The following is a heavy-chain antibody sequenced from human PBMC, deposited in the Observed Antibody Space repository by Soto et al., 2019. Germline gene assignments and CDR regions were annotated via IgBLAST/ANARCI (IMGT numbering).Heavy chain of an antibody. D-gene: IGHD3-10*01. J-gene: IGHJ5*02. CDR2: IYYSGST. CDR1: GGSISSSSYY. V-gene: IGHV4-39*02. Sequence: QLQLQESGPGLVKPSETLSLTCTVSGGSISSSSYYWGWIRQPPGKGLEWIGSIYYSGSTYYNPSLKSRVTISVDTSKNQFSLKLSSVTAADTAVYYCARDLPGSGSLWFDPWGQGTLVTVSS. CDR3: ARDLPGSGSLWFDP.